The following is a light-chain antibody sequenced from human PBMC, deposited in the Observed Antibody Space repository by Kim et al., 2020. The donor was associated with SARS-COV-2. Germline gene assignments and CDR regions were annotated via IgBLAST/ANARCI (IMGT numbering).Light chain of an antibody. Sequence: IQMTPSPSSLSASVGDRVTITCRASQDIRDDLGWFQQKPGKAPKLLMYAASNLQSGVPSRFSGSGSGTDFTLTINSPQPEDSATYYCLQDHTYPYTFGQGTKLEIK. CDR2: AAS. J-gene: IGKJ2*01. CDR3: LQDHTYPYT. CDR1: QDIRDD. V-gene: IGKV1-6*01.